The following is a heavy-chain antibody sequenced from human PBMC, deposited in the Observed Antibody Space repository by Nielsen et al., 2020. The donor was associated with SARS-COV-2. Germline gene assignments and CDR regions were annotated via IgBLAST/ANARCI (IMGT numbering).Heavy chain of an antibody. CDR3: ARGSITYSSSWPYFDY. D-gene: IGHD6-13*01. Sequence: ASVKVSCKASGYTFTSYAMNWVRQAPGQGLEWMGRINPNSGGTNYAQKFQGRVTMTRDTSISTAYMELSRLRSDDTVVYYCARGSITYSSSWPYFDYWGQGTLVTVSS. V-gene: IGHV1-2*05. J-gene: IGHJ4*02. CDR2: INPNSGGT. CDR1: GYTFTSYA.